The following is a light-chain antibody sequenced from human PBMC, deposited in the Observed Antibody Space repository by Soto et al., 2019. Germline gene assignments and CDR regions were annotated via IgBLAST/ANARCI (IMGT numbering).Light chain of an antibody. CDR1: QSVSSN. J-gene: IGKJ4*01. Sequence: EIVLTQSPATLSLSPGERATLSCRASQSVSSNLAWYQQKPGQAPRLLIYDASNRATGIPARFSGSGSGTDFTLTISSLEPEDFAVYYCQQRSNWALVFGGGTKVEIK. CDR3: QQRSNWALV. V-gene: IGKV3-11*01. CDR2: DAS.